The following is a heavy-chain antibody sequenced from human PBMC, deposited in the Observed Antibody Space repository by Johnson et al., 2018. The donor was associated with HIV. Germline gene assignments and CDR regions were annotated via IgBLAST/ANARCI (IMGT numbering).Heavy chain of an antibody. J-gene: IGHJ3*02. Sequence: EVQLVESGGGLVQPGGSLRLSCAASGFTVSSNYMSWVRQAPGKGLEWVSVIYSGGRTYYADSVKGRFTISRDNSKNTLYLQMNSLRAEDTAVYYCARDMCSGGSCYAFDIWGQGTMVTVSS. CDR3: ARDMCSGGSCYAFDI. D-gene: IGHD2-15*01. CDR2: IYSGGRT. CDR1: GFTVSSNY. V-gene: IGHV3-53*01.